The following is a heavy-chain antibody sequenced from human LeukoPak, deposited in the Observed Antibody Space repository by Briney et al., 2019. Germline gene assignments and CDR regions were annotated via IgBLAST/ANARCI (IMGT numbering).Heavy chain of an antibody. V-gene: IGHV3-15*05. Sequence: GGSLRLSCAASGFTFSNAWTSWVRQAPGKGLEWVGRIKSKTDGGTTDYAAPVKGRFTISRDDSKNTLYLQMNSLRAEDTAVYYCARDVYYYDSSGYINWFDPWGQGTLVTVSS. CDR2: IKSKTDGGTT. CDR3: ARDVYYYDSSGYINWFDP. D-gene: IGHD3-22*01. CDR1: GFTFSNAW. J-gene: IGHJ5*02.